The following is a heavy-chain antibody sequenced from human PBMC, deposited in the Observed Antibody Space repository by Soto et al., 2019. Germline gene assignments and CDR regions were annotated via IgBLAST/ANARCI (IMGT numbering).Heavy chain of an antibody. V-gene: IGHV3-9*01. CDR2: ISRNSGSI. D-gene: IGHD4-4*01. J-gene: IGHJ4*02. CDR3: VKDIDYSNYNH. CDR1: GCNFVYYA. Sequence: SKILSCAASGCNFVYYAMHWVRQAPGKGLEWVSGISRNSGSIGYADSVKGRFTISRDNAKNSLYLQMNSLRAEDTALYYCVKDIDYSNYNHWGQGTLVTVSS.